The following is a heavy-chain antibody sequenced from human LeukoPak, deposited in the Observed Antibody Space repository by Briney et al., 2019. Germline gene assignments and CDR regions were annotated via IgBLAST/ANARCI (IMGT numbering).Heavy chain of an antibody. D-gene: IGHD1-26*01. CDR3: LRDLTYGGISSPDC. CDR2: INPNNGGT. Sequence: ASVKVSCKASGYTFTDYYMHWVRQAPGQGLEWMGWINPNNGGTTYAQKFQGRVTMTRDTSISTAYMELGRLTSDDTAMYFCLRDLTYGGISSPDCWGQGTLVTVST. CDR1: GYTFTDYY. J-gene: IGHJ4*02. V-gene: IGHV1-2*02.